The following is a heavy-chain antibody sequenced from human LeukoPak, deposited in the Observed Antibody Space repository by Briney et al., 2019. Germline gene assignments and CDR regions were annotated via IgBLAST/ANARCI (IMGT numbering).Heavy chain of an antibody. Sequence: GGSLRLSYSASGFTFSTYPIHWVRQAPGKGLEYVTAISSDGKTAYYADSVKGRFTISRDNSKNTVFLQMSSLSAEDSAVYYCVKARGYCSTSSCFLEYWGQGTLVTVSS. CDR2: ISSDGKTA. D-gene: IGHD2-2*01. V-gene: IGHV3-64D*06. CDR3: VKARGYCSTSSCFLEY. CDR1: GFTFSTYP. J-gene: IGHJ4*02.